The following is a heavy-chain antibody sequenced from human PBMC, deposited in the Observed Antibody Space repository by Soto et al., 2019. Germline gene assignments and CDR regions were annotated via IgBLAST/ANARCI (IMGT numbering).Heavy chain of an antibody. Sequence: LSLTCAVSGGSIDYYYWSWIRQPPGKGLEWIGDVSDSGRTNYNPSLRSRVTISVDTSKNQFSLRLNSVTAADTAVYYCARDSNIWFPDYGIDVWGQGTTVTV. J-gene: IGHJ6*02. V-gene: IGHV4-59*01. CDR1: GGSIDYYY. D-gene: IGHD2-2*01. CDR3: ARDSNIWFPDYGIDV. CDR2: VSDSGRT.